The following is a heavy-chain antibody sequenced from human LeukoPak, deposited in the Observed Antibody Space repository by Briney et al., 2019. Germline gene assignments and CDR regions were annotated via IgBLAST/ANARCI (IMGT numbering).Heavy chain of an antibody. CDR1: GGSFSGYY. V-gene: IGHV4-34*01. D-gene: IGHD2-2*01. Sequence: NASETLSLTCAVYGGSFSGYYWSWIRQPPGKGLEWIGEINHSGSTNYNPSLKSRVTISVDTPKNQFSLKLSSVTAADTAVYYCAVGYCSSTSCSDVWGKGTTVTVSS. CDR2: INHSGST. CDR3: AVGYCSSTSCSDV. J-gene: IGHJ6*04.